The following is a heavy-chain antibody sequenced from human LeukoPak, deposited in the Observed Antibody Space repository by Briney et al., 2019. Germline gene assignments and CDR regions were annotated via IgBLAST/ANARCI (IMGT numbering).Heavy chain of an antibody. D-gene: IGHD2-15*01. V-gene: IGHV3-11*01. J-gene: IGHJ6*02. CDR2: ISSSGSTI. Sequence: PGGSLRLSCAASGFTFSDYYMSWIRQAPGKGLEWVSYISSSGSTIYYADSVKGRFTISRDNAKNSLYLQMNSLRAEDTAVYYCARDLSIVVVVAATAHGSYGMDVWGQGTTVTVSS. CDR3: ARDLSIVVVVAATAHGSYGMDV. CDR1: GFTFSDYY.